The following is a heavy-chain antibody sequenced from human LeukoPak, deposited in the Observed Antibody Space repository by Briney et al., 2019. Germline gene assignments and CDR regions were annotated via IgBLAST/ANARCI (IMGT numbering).Heavy chain of an antibody. J-gene: IGHJ6*02. D-gene: IGHD5/OR15-5a*01. CDR1: GFTFSSYG. V-gene: IGHV3-30*02. CDR3: ARSVAKVGHYYYYGLDV. Sequence: QPGGSLRLSCAASGFTFSSYGMHWVRQAPGKGLEWVAFIRYDGSNKYYADSVKGRFTISRDNSKNTLYLQMNSLRAEDTAVYYCARSVAKVGHYYYYGLDVWGQGTTVTVSS. CDR2: IRYDGSNK.